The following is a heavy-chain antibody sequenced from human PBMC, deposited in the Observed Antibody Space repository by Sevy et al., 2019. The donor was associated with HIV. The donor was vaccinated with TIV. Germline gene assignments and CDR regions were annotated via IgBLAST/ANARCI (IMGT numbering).Heavy chain of an antibody. CDR1: GFTFSSYA. D-gene: IGHD3-3*01. V-gene: IGHV3-23*01. J-gene: IGHJ4*02. Sequence: GGSLRLSCAASGFTFSSYAMSWVRQAPGKGLEWVSAISGSGGSTYYADSVKGRFTISRDNSKNTLYLQMNSLRAEDTAVYYCAKDDYDFWSGYYTGPLDYWGQGTLVTVSS. CDR3: AKDDYDFWSGYYTGPLDY. CDR2: ISGSGGST.